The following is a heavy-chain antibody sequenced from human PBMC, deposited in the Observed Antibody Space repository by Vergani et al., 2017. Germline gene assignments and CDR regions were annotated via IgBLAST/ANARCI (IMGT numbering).Heavy chain of an antibody. J-gene: IGHJ6*04. Sequence: EVQLVESGGGLVQPGRSLRLSCAASGFTFDDYAMHWVRQAPGKGLEWVSGISWNSGSIGYADSVKGRFTISRDNAKNSLYLQMNSLKTEDTAVYYCTTDTYCSSTSCLKTDVWGKGTTVTVSS. CDR2: ISWNSGSI. V-gene: IGHV3-9*01. CDR3: TTDTYCSSTSCLKTDV. CDR1: GFTFDDYA. D-gene: IGHD2-2*01.